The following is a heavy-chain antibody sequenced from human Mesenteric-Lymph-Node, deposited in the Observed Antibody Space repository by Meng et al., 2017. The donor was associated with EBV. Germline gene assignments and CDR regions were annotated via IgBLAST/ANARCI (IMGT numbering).Heavy chain of an antibody. D-gene: IGHD4-17*01. CDR3: AGHDFGDYAFDY. J-gene: IGHJ4*02. V-gene: IGHV4-30-4*01. Sequence: QVQLQESGPGLVKPSQTLALTCAVSGASISSGVYYWSWIRQPPGKGLEWMGYIYYRGSTYYNPSLKSRVTISVDTSKNQLSLKVNSVTAADTAVYYCAGHDFGDYAFDYWGQGTLVTVSS. CDR1: GASISSGVYY. CDR2: IYYRGST.